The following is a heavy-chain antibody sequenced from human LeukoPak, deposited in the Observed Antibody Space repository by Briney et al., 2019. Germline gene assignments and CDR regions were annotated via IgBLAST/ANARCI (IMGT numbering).Heavy chain of an antibody. D-gene: IGHD6-19*01. CDR1: GFTFSSYD. Sequence: GGSLRLSCRASGFTFSSYDMYWVRQAPGKGLECVSVISTNGDRTYYADSVKGRFTISRDNSKNTLYMEMGSLRADDMAVYYCARGVAISSSGSYDPFDYWGQGALVTISS. V-gene: IGHV3-64*02. J-gene: IGHJ4*02. CDR3: ARGVAISSSGSYDPFDY. CDR2: ISTNGDRT.